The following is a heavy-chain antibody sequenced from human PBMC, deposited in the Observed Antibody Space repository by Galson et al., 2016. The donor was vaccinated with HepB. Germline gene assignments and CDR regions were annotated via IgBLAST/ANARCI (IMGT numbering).Heavy chain of an antibody. D-gene: IGHD4-17*01. Sequence: SLRLSCAVSGLKISDYYMTWIRQAPGKGLEWVSYISSGGDIRYYADSVRGRFTISRDNAKNALYLQMNSLRAEDTAIYYCGSPTTVTTIYYGMDVWGQGTLVTVSS. V-gene: IGHV3-11*04. CDR2: ISSGGDIR. J-gene: IGHJ6*02. CDR1: GLKISDYY. CDR3: GSPTTVTTIYYGMDV.